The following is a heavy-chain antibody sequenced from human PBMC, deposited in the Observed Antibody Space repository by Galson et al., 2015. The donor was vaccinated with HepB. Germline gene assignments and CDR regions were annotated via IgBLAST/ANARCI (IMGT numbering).Heavy chain of an antibody. D-gene: IGHD3-10*01. J-gene: IGHJ5*02. CDR1: GGSFSGYY. Sequence: ETLSLTCAVYGGSFSGYYWSWIRQPPGKGLEWIGEINHSGSTNYNPSLKSRVTISVDTSKNQFSLKLSSVTAADTAVYYCARGLLLWFGEWRITAHWFDPWGQGTLVTVSS. V-gene: IGHV4-34*01. CDR3: ARGLLLWFGEWRITAHWFDP. CDR2: INHSGST.